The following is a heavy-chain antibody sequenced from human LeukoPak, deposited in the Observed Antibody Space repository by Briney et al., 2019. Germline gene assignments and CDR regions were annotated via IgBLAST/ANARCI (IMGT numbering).Heavy chain of an antibody. Sequence: SETLSLTCTVSGYSISSSGYYWGWVRQPPGKGLEWIGTTYYSGSTYYNPSLKSRVSISVDTSKNHFSLKLSSVTAADTAVYYCARLNYYGSGSFLYYFDYWGQGTLVTVSS. CDR3: ARLNYYGSGSFLYYFDY. J-gene: IGHJ4*02. D-gene: IGHD3-10*01. V-gene: IGHV4-39*02. CDR1: GYSISSSGYY. CDR2: TYYSGST.